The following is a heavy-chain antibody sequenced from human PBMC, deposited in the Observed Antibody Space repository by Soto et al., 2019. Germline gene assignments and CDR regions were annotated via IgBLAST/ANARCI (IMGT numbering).Heavy chain of an antibody. J-gene: IGHJ4*02. CDR3: ARDPGYSYNDY. V-gene: IGHV1-3*01. CDR2: INAGNGNT. CDR1: GYTFTSYA. Sequence: QVQLVQSGAEVKKPGASEKVSCKASGYTFTSYAMHWVRQAPGQRLEWMGWINAGNGNTKYSQKFQGRVTITRDTSVSTAYMELSSLRSEDTAVYYCARDPGYSYNDYWWQGTLVTVSS. D-gene: IGHD5-18*01.